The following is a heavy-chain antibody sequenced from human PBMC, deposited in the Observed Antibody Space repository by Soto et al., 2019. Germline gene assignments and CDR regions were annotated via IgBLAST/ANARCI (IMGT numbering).Heavy chain of an antibody. D-gene: IGHD3-22*01. CDR3: ARDREDYDDSSGYNDAFDI. V-gene: IGHV1-46*01. CDR1: GYTFTDYY. Sequence: QVHLVQSGAEVKKPGASVKVSCKASGYTFTDYYMHWVRQAPGLGLEWMVVINPSVGSPTYAQKFQGRVTMTRDTSTSTVYMELSSLRSEDTAVYYCARDREDYDDSSGYNDAFDIWGQGTMVTVSS. CDR2: INPSVGSP. J-gene: IGHJ3*02.